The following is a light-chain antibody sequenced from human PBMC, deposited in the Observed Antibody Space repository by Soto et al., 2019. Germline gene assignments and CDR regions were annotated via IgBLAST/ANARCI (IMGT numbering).Light chain of an antibody. CDR2: GNR. CDR3: QAYDYSLTASV. V-gene: IGLV1-40*01. Sequence: QSALTQPPSESGAPGQRVTIPCTGNSSNLGAGYDVHWYQQLPGTAPKLVIYGNRNRPSGVPERFSGSKSGTSASLAITGLQAEDEGDYYCQAYDYSLTASVFGGGTKLTVL. J-gene: IGLJ3*02. CDR1: SSNLGAGYD.